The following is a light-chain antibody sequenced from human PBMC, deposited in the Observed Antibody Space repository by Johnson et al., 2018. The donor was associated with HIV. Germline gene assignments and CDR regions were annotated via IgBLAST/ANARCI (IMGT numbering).Light chain of an antibody. V-gene: IGLV1-51*02. Sequence: QSVLTQPPSVSAAPGQKVTISCSGSSSNIGNNYVSWYQQLPGTAPQLHIYAKNKRPSGIPDRFSASKSGTSATLDITGLQTGDEADYYCGTWDSSLGAHYVFGTGTKVTVL. CDR2: AKN. CDR3: GTWDSSLGAHYV. CDR1: SSNIGNNY. J-gene: IGLJ1*01.